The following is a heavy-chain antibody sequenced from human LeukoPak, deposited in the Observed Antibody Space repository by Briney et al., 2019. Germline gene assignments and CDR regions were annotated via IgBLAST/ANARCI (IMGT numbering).Heavy chain of an antibody. D-gene: IGHD6-19*01. J-gene: IGHJ4*02. CDR2: INSDGSST. CDR1: GFTFSSYW. CDR3: ARVRQWLVPDY. Sequence: GGSLRLSCAASGFTFSSYWMHWVRQAPGKGLVWASRINSDGSSTSYADSVKGRFTISRDNAKNSLYLQMNSLRAEDTAVYYCARVRQWLVPDYWGQGTLVTVSS. V-gene: IGHV3-74*01.